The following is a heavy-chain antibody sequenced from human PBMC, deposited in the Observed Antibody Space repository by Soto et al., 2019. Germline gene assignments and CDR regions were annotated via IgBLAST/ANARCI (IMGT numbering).Heavy chain of an antibody. Sequence: QVQLVQSGAEVKKPGASVKVSCQASGYSFTTYAIHWVRQAPGQGLEWMGWINTANGNTEYSQKFQGRATFNRDTSASTAYMDLTRLASENTATYYGARRFKSAGWFHPGGQGTLFAVSS. CDR2: INTANGNT. D-gene: IGHD3-10*01. CDR1: GYSFTTYA. V-gene: IGHV1-3*04. CDR3: ARRFKSAGWFHP. J-gene: IGHJ5*02.